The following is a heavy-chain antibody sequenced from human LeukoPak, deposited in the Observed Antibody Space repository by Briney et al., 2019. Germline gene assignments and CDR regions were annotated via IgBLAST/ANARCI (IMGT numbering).Heavy chain of an antibody. CDR1: GDSISSGYC. V-gene: IGHV4-38-2*01. D-gene: IGHD5-12*01. CDR3: ARVATTTNPPQRPFDY. Sequence: PSETLSLTCAVSGDSISSGYCWGWIRQPPGMGLEWIGSIYHSGSTYYNPSLKSRVTISVDTSKNQFSLKLSSVTAADTAVYYCARVATTTNPPQRPFDYWGQGTLVTVSS. CDR2: IYHSGST. J-gene: IGHJ4*02.